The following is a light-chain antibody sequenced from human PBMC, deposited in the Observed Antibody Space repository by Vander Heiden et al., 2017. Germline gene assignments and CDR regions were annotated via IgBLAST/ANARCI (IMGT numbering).Light chain of an antibody. J-gene: IGLJ2*01. V-gene: IGLV2-11*01. Sequence: QSALPPPRSLSGSTGQSVTISCTGSTSDVGGDNYASWYQQHPGEAPKLMIYDANKRPSGAPDRFSGSKSGNTASLTISGLQTEDEADYYCCSCAGNDNVVFGGGTKVTVL. CDR3: CSCAGNDNVV. CDR2: DAN. CDR1: TSDVGGDNY.